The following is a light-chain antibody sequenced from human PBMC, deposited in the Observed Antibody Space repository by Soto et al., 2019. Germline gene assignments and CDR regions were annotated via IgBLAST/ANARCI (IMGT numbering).Light chain of an antibody. V-gene: IGLV1-51*01. Sequence: QSVLTQPPSVSAAPGQKVTISCSGGSSNIAANYVSWYQQLPGAAPKLHIYDNDKRPSGIPDRFSGSKSGTSATLGITGIHTADDADDYCAAWDSGLSVHMVFGGGTKLTVL. CDR3: AAWDSGLSVHMV. J-gene: IGLJ2*01. CDR1: SSNIAANY. CDR2: DND.